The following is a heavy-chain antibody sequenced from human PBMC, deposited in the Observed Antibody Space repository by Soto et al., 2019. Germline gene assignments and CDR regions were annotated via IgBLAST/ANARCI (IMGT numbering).Heavy chain of an antibody. CDR1: SGAFRGYY. CDR3: GIGGVRRYYYYGMDV. Sequence: SETLSLTRAVYSGAFRGYYWRRIPPPPGKGLEWIGEINHSGSTNYNPSLKSRVTISVDTSKNQFSLKLSSVTAADTAVYYCGIGGVRRYYYYGMDVWGQGTTVTVSS. CDR2: INHSGST. V-gene: IGHV4-34*01. J-gene: IGHJ6*02. D-gene: IGHD3-10*01.